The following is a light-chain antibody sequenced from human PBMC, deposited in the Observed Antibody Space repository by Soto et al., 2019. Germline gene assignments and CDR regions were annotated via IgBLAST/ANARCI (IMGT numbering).Light chain of an antibody. Sequence: QSVLTRPPSASGTPGQRVTISCSGSSSNIGSNYVYWYQQLPGTAPKPLIYNNNQRPSGVPDRFSGSKSGTSASLAISGLRSEDEADYYCAAWDGSLSGYVFGTGTKVTVL. CDR1: SSNIGSNY. V-gene: IGLV1-47*02. CDR2: NNN. CDR3: AAWDGSLSGYV. J-gene: IGLJ1*01.